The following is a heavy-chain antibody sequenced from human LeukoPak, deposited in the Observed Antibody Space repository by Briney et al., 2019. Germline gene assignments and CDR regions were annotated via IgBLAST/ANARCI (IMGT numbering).Heavy chain of an antibody. J-gene: IGHJ5*02. CDR3: ARHRSASSWFAP. CDR1: GGSISSYF. CDR2: IFDSGST. D-gene: IGHD6-19*01. V-gene: IGHV4-59*08. Sequence: PSETLSLTCTVSGGSISSYFWSWIRQPPGKGLEWIGYIFDSGSTSYNPSLKSRVTISVDTSKSQFSLRLSSVTATDTALYFCARHRSASSWFAPWGQGTLVTVSS.